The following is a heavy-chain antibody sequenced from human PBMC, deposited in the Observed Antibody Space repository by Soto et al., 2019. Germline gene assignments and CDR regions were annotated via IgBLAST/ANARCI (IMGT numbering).Heavy chain of an antibody. CDR1: GFTFSSYG. D-gene: IGHD6-19*01. CDR2: IWYDGSNK. CDR3: ARKVAGTDSYGMHV. V-gene: IGHV3-33*01. Sequence: QVQLVESGGGVVQPGRSLRLSCAASGFTFSSYGMHWVRQAPGKGLEWVALIWYDGSNKYYEDSVKGRFTISIDNSNNVLYLQMDRLSAEDTAVYYCARKVAGTDSYGMHVWGQGTTVTVSS. J-gene: IGHJ6*02.